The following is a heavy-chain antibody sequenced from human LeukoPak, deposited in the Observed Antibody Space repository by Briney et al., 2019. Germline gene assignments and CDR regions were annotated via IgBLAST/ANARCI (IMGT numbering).Heavy chain of an antibody. CDR1: GGSISSSKW. Sequence: PSETLSLTCAVSGGSISSSKWWSWVRQPPGKGLEWVGEIYHSGRTNYNPSLKSRVTISVEKSKHQFSLKLSSVTPADTALYYCASAGFDSNLDYWGQGTLVTVSS. CDR2: IYHSGRT. D-gene: IGHD3-10*01. J-gene: IGHJ4*02. V-gene: IGHV4-4*02. CDR3: ASAGFDSNLDY.